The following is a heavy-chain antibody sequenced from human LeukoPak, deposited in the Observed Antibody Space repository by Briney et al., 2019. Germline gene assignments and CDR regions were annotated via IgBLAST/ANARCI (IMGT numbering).Heavy chain of an antibody. Sequence: SETLSLTCTVSGGSISSSSYYWGWIRQPPGKGLEWIGSIYYSGSTNYNPSLKSRVTISVDTSKNQFSLKLSSVTAADTAVYYCARDRYYYDNSGKFDYWGQGTLATVSS. D-gene: IGHD3-22*01. CDR1: GGSISSSSYY. CDR2: IYYSGST. J-gene: IGHJ4*02. CDR3: ARDRYYYDNSGKFDY. V-gene: IGHV4-39*07.